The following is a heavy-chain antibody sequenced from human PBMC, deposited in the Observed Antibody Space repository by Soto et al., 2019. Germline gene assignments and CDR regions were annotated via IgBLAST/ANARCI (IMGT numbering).Heavy chain of an antibody. V-gene: IGHV3-33*01. D-gene: IGHD5-18*01. CDR2: IWYDGSNK. J-gene: IGHJ5*02. CDR1: GFTFSSYG. Sequence: PGGSLRLYCAASGFTFSSYGMHWVRQAPGKGLEWVAVIWYDGSNKYYADSVKGRFTISRDNSKNTLYLQMNSLRAEDTAVYYCARDLGYSYGYGNWFDPWGQGTLVTVSS. CDR3: ARDLGYSYGYGNWFDP.